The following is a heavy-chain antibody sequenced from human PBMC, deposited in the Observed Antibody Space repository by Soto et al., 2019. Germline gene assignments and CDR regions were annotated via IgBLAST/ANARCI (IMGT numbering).Heavy chain of an antibody. CDR3: ARDSGGSYYSDGMDV. Sequence: GGSLRLSCAASGFTFSDYYMSWIRQAPGKGLEWVSYISSSGSTIYYADSVKGRFTISRDNDKNSLYLQMNSLSAEDTAVYYCARDSGGSYYSDGMDVWGQGTTVTVSS. J-gene: IGHJ6*02. D-gene: IGHD1-26*01. V-gene: IGHV3-11*01. CDR1: GFTFSDYY. CDR2: ISSSGSTI.